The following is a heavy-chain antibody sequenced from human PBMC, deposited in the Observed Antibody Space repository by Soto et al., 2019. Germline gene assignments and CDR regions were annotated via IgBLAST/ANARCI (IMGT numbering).Heavy chain of an antibody. Sequence: QVLLQQSGPGLVKSSETLSLTCNVSGASIGAHFWHWIRHPPRRGLEWIGYISYTGITQYTFSVRSRASIPLDTSTNQLSLTLTSLTAADTAVYYCARDANSVYYFDTWRQGTRITVSS. CDR3: ARDANSVYYFDT. V-gene: IGHV4-59*11. CDR2: ISYTGIT. J-gene: IGHJ5*02. D-gene: IGHD2-8*01. CDR1: GASIGAHF.